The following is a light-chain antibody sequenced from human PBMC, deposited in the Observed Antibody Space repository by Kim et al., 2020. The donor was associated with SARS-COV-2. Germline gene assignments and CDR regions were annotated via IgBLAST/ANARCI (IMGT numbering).Light chain of an antibody. J-gene: IGKJ2*01. CDR2: KAS. Sequence: DIQMTQSPSTLSASIGDRVAISCRASQNINDGLAWYQQKPGRAPKLLIYKASSLETDVPSRFSGSGFGTAFTLTIQGLQPDDFATYYCQHYHSFPYTFGQGTKVEI. CDR1: QNINDG. V-gene: IGKV1-5*03. CDR3: QHYHSFPYT.